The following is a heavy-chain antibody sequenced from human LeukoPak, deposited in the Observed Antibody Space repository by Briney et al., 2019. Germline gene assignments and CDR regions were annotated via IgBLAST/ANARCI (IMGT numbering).Heavy chain of an antibody. J-gene: IGHJ3*02. D-gene: IGHD5-24*01. CDR3: ARGAPGRADGLDI. V-gene: IGHV4-34*01. CDR1: GGSFSGVY. CDR2: ITHTGST. Sequence: SETLSLTCTVFGGSFSGVYWTWIRQPPGRGLEWIGEITHTGSTNYNPSLMSRVTISVDTSKNQFSLNLSSVTAADTTVYYCARGAPGRADGLDIWGQGTMVTVSS.